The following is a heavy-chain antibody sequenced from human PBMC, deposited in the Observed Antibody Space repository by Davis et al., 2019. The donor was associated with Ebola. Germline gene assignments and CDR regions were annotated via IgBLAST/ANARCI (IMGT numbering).Heavy chain of an antibody. D-gene: IGHD6-25*01. V-gene: IGHV3-21*01. Sequence: GESLKISCAASGFTFSSYTMNWVRQAPGKGLEWVSSISSSSYIYYADSVKGRFTISRDNAKNSLYLQMNSLRAEDTAVYYCARDVAAADYWGQGTLVTVSS. CDR1: GFTFSSYT. CDR3: ARDVAAADY. J-gene: IGHJ4*02. CDR2: ISSSSYI.